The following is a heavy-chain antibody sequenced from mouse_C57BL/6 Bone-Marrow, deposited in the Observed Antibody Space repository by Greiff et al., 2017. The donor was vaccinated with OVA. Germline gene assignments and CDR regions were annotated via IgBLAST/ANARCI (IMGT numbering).Heavy chain of an antibody. CDR3: ARLEGDLLGLRRGDY. J-gene: IGHJ2*01. CDR1: GYAFSSSW. CDR2: IYPGDGDT. Sequence: QVQLQQSGPELVQPGASVKISCKASGYAFSSSWMNWVKQRPGKGLEWIGRIYPGDGDTNYNGKFKGKATLTADKSSSTAYMQLSSLTSEDSAVYVCARLEGDLLGLRRGDYWGQGTTLTVSS. V-gene: IGHV1-82*01. D-gene: IGHD2-2*01.